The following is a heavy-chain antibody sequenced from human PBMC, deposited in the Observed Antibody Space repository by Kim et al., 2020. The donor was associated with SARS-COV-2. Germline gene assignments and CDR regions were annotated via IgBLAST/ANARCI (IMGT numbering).Heavy chain of an antibody. V-gene: IGHV1-69*04. J-gene: IGHJ5*02. CDR3: ARDRVLGFSDWVDT. D-gene: IGHD3-10*01. Sequence: SVKVSCKSSGGTFSSYAISWVRQAPGQGLEWMGRIIPILGIANYAQKFQGRVTMTRDTSTSTAYMELSSLRSEDTAVYYCARDRVLGFSDWVDTCGQETLVT. CDR1: GGTFSSYA. CDR2: IIPILGIA.